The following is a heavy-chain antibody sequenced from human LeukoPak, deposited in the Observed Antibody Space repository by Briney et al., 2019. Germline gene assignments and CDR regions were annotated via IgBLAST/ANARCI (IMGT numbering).Heavy chain of an antibody. Sequence: SSETLSLTCAVYGGSFSGYYWSWIRQPPGKGLEWIGEINHSGSTNYNPSLKSRVTISVDTSKNQFSLKLSSVTAADTAVYYCARHPYYYGSGSAAFFDYWGQGTLVTVSS. J-gene: IGHJ4*02. V-gene: IGHV4-34*01. CDR1: GGSFSGYY. CDR2: INHSGST. CDR3: ARHPYYYGSGSAAFFDY. D-gene: IGHD3-10*01.